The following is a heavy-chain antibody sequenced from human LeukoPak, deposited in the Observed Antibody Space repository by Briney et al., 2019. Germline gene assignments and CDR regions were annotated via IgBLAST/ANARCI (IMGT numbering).Heavy chain of an antibody. Sequence: ASVKVSCKASGYTFTSYDINWVRQATGQGLEWMGWMNPNSGNTGYAQKFQGRVTMTRDTSISTAYMELSRLRSDDTAVYYCARVVAALDYWGQGTLVTVSS. CDR3: ARVVAALDY. V-gene: IGHV1-8*01. CDR1: GYTFTSYD. D-gene: IGHD2-15*01. J-gene: IGHJ4*02. CDR2: MNPNSGNT.